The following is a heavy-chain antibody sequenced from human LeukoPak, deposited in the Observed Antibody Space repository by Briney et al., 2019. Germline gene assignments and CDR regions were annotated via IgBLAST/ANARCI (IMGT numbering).Heavy chain of an antibody. D-gene: IGHD2-15*01. V-gene: IGHV4-61*02. CDR3: ARDPGAATGGPYYFDY. J-gene: IGHJ4*02. Sequence: SQTLSLTCTVSGGSISSGSYFWSWIRQPAGKGLEWIGRIYTSGSTNYNPSHKSRVTISVDTSKSQFSLKLSSVTAADTAVYYCARDPGAATGGPYYFDYWGQGTLVTVSS. CDR1: GGSISSGSYF. CDR2: IYTSGST.